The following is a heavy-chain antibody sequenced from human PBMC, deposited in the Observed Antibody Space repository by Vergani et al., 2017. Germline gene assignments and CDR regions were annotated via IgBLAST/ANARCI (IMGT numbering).Heavy chain of an antibody. V-gene: IGHV4-4*07. CDR3: ARDFDFWRGYYMYYFDY. D-gene: IGHD3-3*01. CDR2: IYTSGST. Sequence: QVQLQESGPGLVKPSETLSLTCTVSGGSISSYYWSWIRQPAGKGLEWIGRIYTSGSTNYNPSPKSRVTMSVDTSKNQFSLKLSSVTAADTAVYYCARDFDFWRGYYMYYFDYWGQGTLVTVSS. J-gene: IGHJ4*02. CDR1: GGSISSYY.